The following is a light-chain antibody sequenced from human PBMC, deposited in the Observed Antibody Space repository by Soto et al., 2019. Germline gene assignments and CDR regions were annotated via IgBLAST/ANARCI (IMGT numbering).Light chain of an antibody. CDR3: QQYNNYST. J-gene: IGKJ5*01. V-gene: IGKV1-5*01. Sequence: DIQMTHSPSTLSASVGYRFNITCRASQSISRWLAWYRQKPGKAPQALIYDASSLKSGVPSRLSGNGSGTEFTLTISSLKPDDFATYYCQQYNNYSTFGHGTRLEIK. CDR1: QSISRW. CDR2: DAS.